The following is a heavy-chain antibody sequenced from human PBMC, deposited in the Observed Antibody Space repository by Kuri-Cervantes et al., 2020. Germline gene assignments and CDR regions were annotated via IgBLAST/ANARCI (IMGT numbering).Heavy chain of an antibody. Sequence: GGSLRLSCAASGFTFDDYAMHWVRQAPGKGLEWVSLISWDGGSTYYADSVKGRFTISRDNSKNSLYLQMTNLRIEDTAMYYCVTDDFDNLSGNFYDHFDKWGRGTLVTVSS. J-gene: IGHJ4*02. D-gene: IGHD4-23*01. V-gene: IGHV3-43D*04. CDR2: ISWDGGST. CDR3: VTDDFDNLSGNFYDHFDK. CDR1: GFTFDDYA.